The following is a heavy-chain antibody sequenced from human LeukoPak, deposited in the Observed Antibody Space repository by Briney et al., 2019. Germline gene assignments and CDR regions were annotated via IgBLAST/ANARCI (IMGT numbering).Heavy chain of an antibody. CDR1: GFTFGDYA. V-gene: IGHV3-49*03. D-gene: IGHD2-15*01. CDR2: IRSKAHGGTT. Sequence: GGSLRLSCTASGFTFGDYAMSWFRQAPGEGLEWVGFIRSKAHGGTTEYAASVKGRFTISRDDSKSIAYLQIDSLKTEDTAVYYCTRAGRYCSGGSCYSFYWGQGTLVTVSS. CDR3: TRAGRYCSGGSCYSFY. J-gene: IGHJ4*02.